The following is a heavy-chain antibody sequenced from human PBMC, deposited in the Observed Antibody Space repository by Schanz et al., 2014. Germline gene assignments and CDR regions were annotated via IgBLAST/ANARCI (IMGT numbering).Heavy chain of an antibody. J-gene: IGHJ6*03. V-gene: IGHV1-69*02. Sequence: QVQLVQSEAEVKKPGFSVKVSCKASGGTFSSYTISWVRQAPGQGLEWMGRIIPILGIANYAQNFQGRVTITADKSTSTAYMELTSLRSEDTAVYYCAGTYCSSTSCYTGYYYMDVWGKGTTVTVSS. CDR1: GGTFSSYT. CDR3: AGTYCSSTSCYTGYYYMDV. D-gene: IGHD2-2*02. CDR2: IIPILGIA.